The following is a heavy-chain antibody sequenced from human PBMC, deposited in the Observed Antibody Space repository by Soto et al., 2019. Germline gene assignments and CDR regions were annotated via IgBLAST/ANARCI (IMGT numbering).Heavy chain of an antibody. CDR2: IYYSGST. Sequence: QVQLQESGPGLVKPSQTLSLTCTVSGGSISSGDYYWSWIRQPPGKGLEWIGYIYYSGSTYYNPSLKTRVTISEDTSKNHSSRKLSSVTAAGTAVYYCARVPLAAAGTLYYYYDMDVWGQGTTVTVSS. D-gene: IGHD6-13*01. CDR3: ARVPLAAAGTLYYYYDMDV. V-gene: IGHV4-30-4*01. J-gene: IGHJ6*02. CDR1: GGSISSGDYY.